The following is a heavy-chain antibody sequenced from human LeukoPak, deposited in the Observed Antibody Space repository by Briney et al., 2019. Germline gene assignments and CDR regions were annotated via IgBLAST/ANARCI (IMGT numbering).Heavy chain of an antibody. CDR1: GFTFSSYS. V-gene: IGHV3-21*01. CDR2: ITRSSNYI. Sequence: GGSLRLSCVASGFTFSSYSMNWVRQAPGKGLEWVSSITRSSNYIYYADSVKGRFTISRDNAKNSLYLQMNSLKAEDTAVYYCASSRYDSSGYYGIIAYWGQGTLVTVSS. J-gene: IGHJ4*02. D-gene: IGHD3-22*01. CDR3: ASSRYDSSGYYGIIAY.